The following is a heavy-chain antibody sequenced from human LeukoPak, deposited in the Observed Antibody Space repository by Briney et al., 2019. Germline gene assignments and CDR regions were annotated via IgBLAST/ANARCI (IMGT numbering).Heavy chain of an antibody. J-gene: IGHJ3*02. V-gene: IGHV3-23*01. Sequence: GGSLRLSCAASGFTFSSYAMSWVRQAPGKGLEWVSAISGSGGSTYYADSVNGRFTISRDNSKNTLYLQMNSLRAEDTAVYHCAKDWSIVVVPAAMGAFDIWGQGTMVTVSS. D-gene: IGHD2-2*01. CDR2: ISGSGGST. CDR3: AKDWSIVVVPAAMGAFDI. CDR1: GFTFSSYA.